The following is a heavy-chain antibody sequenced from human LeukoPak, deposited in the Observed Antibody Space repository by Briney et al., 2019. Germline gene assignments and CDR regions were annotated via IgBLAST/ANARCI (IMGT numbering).Heavy chain of an antibody. Sequence: PGGSLRLSCAASGFTFSSYSMNWVRQAPGKGLEWVSSISSSSSYIYYADSVKGRFTISRDNAKNSLYLQMNSLRAEDTAVYYCASGPGIAVAGDFDYWGQGTLDTVSS. V-gene: IGHV3-21*01. CDR2: ISSSSSYI. CDR3: ASGPGIAVAGDFDY. J-gene: IGHJ4*02. D-gene: IGHD6-19*01. CDR1: GFTFSSYS.